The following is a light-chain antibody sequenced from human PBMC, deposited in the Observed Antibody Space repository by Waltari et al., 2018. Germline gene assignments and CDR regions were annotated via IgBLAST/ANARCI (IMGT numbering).Light chain of an antibody. V-gene: IGLV1-40*01. Sequence: QSVLTQPPSVSGAPGQRVTISCTGSDSNIGAGYDVHWYQQLPGTAPKLRIYGNTNRPSGVSDRFAGSKSGTSGSLAITGLQAEDEAYYYCQSYDRSLTGSWVFGGGTKLTVL. CDR1: DSNIGAGYD. CDR2: GNT. J-gene: IGLJ3*02. CDR3: QSYDRSLTGSWV.